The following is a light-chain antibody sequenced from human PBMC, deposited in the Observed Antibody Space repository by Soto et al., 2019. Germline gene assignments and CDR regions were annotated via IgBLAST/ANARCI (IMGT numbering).Light chain of an antibody. CDR1: QSVSSS. CDR2: DAS. CDR3: QQRSNWHPIT. V-gene: IGKV3-11*01. Sequence: IVFPQCPATLCLCRGERATLSCRASQSVSSSLAWYQQKPGQATRLLIYDASNRANGIPARFSGSGSGTDFTLTLRSLEPEDFAVYDGQQRSNWHPITFGQGTRLEIK. J-gene: IGKJ5*01.